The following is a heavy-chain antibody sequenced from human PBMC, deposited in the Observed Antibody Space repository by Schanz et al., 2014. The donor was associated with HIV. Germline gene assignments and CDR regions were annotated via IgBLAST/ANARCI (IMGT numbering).Heavy chain of an antibody. CDR2: LWFDGSID. Sequence: QVQLVESGGGVVQPGGSLRLSCAASGFTFRNYAMHWVRQVPDKGLEWVAILWFDGSIDYYADSVRGRFTISRDNSKSTLYLQMNNLRAEDTAVYYCARDNMGDYCLDYWGQGTLVTVSP. D-gene: IGHD4-17*01. V-gene: IGHV3-33*01. CDR1: GFTFRNYA. J-gene: IGHJ4*02. CDR3: ARDNMGDYCLDY.